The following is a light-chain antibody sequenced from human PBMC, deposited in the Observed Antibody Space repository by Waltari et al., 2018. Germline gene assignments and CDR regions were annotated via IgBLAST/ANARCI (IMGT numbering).Light chain of an antibody. CDR2: WAS. Sequence: DIVMTQSPDSLAVPLGERATIHCKPSETILFNSNNKNYLAWYQQKAGQPPKLLVYWASTRESGVPDRFSGSGSGTDFTLTISSLQAEDVAVYYCQQYYTVSRTFGQGTRVEIK. CDR1: ETILFNSNNKNY. V-gene: IGKV4-1*01. CDR3: QQYYTVSRT. J-gene: IGKJ1*01.